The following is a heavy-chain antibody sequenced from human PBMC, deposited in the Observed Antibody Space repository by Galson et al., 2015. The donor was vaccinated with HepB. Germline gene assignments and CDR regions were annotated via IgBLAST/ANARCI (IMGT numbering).Heavy chain of an antibody. D-gene: IGHD2-15*01. J-gene: IGHJ5*02. CDR2: ISPYNRDT. CDR1: GYTFSSYS. V-gene: IGHV1-18*01. CDR3: ARGALVVAVGATQNNWFGP. Sequence: SVKVSCKASGYTFSSYSITWVRQAPGQGLEWVGWISPYNRDTNYARKLQGRVTMTTDTSTNTAYMELRSLRSDDTAVYYCARGALVVAVGATQNNWFGPWGQGTLVTVSS.